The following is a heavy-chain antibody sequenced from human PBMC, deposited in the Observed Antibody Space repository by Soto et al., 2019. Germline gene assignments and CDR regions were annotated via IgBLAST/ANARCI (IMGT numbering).Heavy chain of an antibody. J-gene: IGHJ5*02. V-gene: IGHV1-69*01. CDR1: GGTFSSYA. Sequence: QVQLVQSGAEVKKPGSSVKVSCKASGGTFSSYAISWVRQAPGQGLEWMGGIIPIFGTANYAQKFEGRVRITADESTNTDYMELSILRYEDTAVYYCARAITNDYGWFDPWGQGTLVTVSS. D-gene: IGHD3-16*01. CDR2: IIPIFGTA. CDR3: ARAITNDYGWFDP.